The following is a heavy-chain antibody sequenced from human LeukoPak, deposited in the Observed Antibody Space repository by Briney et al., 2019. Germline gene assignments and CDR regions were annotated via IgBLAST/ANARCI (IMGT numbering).Heavy chain of an antibody. CDR3: ARDSGSGSNDY. J-gene: IGHJ4*02. V-gene: IGHV1-3*01. CDR1: RYTFTSYA. CDR2: ISAGNGNT. Sequence: ASVNVSFKASRYTFTSYAIHWVRQAPGQRLEWMGWISAGNGNTKYSQNFQGRVTFISNTSATTAFMELSSLRSEDAAVYYCARDSGSGSNDYWGQGTLVTVSS. D-gene: IGHD1-26*01.